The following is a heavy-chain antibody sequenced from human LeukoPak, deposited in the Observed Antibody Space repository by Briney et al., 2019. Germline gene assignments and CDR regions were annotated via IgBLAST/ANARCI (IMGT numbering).Heavy chain of an antibody. V-gene: IGHV1-18*01. Sequence: ASVKVSCKASGYTFTSYGISWVRQAPGQGLEWMGWISAYNGNTNYAQKLQGRVTMTTDTSTSTAYMELRSLRSDDTAVYYCARDFLWFLAAAGTFYGMDVWGQGTTVTVSS. CDR2: ISAYNGNT. CDR1: GYTFTSYG. D-gene: IGHD6-13*01. CDR3: ARDFLWFLAAAGTFYGMDV. J-gene: IGHJ6*02.